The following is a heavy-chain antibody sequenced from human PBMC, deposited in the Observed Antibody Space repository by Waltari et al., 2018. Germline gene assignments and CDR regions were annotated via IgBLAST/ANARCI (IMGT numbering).Heavy chain of an antibody. CDR3: VRGEPRGYYRFDY. CDR1: EFTFSSYW. J-gene: IGHJ4*02. D-gene: IGHD3-3*01. V-gene: IGHV3-74*01. CDR2: TKGDVGTP. Sequence: EVQLVESGGGLVQPGGSLRLSCAASEFTFSSYWLHWVRQTPGKGLVGGAQTKGDVGTPTDSDSVEGRLATSRDKAKKTLELQTNGLRAEETAIYYCVRGEPRGYYRFDYWGQGTLVTVSS.